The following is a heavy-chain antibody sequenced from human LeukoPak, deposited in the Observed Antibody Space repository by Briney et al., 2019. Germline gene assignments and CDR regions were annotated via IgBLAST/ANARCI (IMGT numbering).Heavy chain of an antibody. D-gene: IGHD3-22*01. J-gene: IGHJ4*02. CDR2: IYYSGST. CDR1: GGSISSYY. Sequence: SETLSLTCTVSGGSISSYYWSWIRQPPGKGLEWIGYIYYSGSTKYNPSLRSRVTISADTSKNQFSLKLSSVTAADTAVYYCAKRGDSSGYYSLFDNWGQGTLVTVSS. CDR3: AKRGDSSGYYSLFDN. V-gene: IGHV4-59*08.